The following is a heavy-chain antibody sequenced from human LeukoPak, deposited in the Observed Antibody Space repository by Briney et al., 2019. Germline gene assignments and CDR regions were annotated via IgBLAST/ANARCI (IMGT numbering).Heavy chain of an antibody. J-gene: IGHJ4*02. CDR3: ERVPLIYLTEDYFFDF. D-gene: IGHD3-9*01. V-gene: IGHV1-2*02. Sequence: ASVKVSCKASGYTFTGYYMHWVRQAPGQGVEWMGWINPNSGGTNYAQKFQGRVTMTRDTSISTAYMELSRLRSDDTGVYYCERVPLIYLTEDYFFDFWGQGTLVTVSS. CDR1: GYTFTGYY. CDR2: INPNSGGT.